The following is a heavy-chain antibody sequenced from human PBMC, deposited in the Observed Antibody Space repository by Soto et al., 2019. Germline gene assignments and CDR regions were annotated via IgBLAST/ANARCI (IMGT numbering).Heavy chain of an antibody. Sequence: PSETLSLTCTVSGGSIRSHYWSWIRQPPGKELEWIGYIYYSGATNYNPSLKSRVTISVDTSKNQFSLKLSSLTAADTAVYYCGRENYDLLTGYSSFAYGGKGTLVTVSS. V-gene: IGHV4-59*11. D-gene: IGHD3-9*01. CDR1: GGSIRSHY. CDR3: GRENYDLLTGYSSFAY. J-gene: IGHJ4*02. CDR2: IYYSGAT.